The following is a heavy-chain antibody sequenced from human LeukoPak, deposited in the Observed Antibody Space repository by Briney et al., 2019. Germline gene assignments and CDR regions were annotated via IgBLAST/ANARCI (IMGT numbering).Heavy chain of an antibody. CDR3: ATPTSTGVFSPFDY. CDR1: GFTFRDAA. CDR2: ISSSGANT. Sequence: PGGSLRLSCAASGFTFRDAAMTWVRQAPGKGLEWVSLISSSGANTYYADSVKGRFTISRDNSRNTLSLHMTSLRVEDTAIYYCATPTSTGVFSPFDYWGQGTLVTVSP. V-gene: IGHV3-23*01. D-gene: IGHD3-10*01. J-gene: IGHJ4*02.